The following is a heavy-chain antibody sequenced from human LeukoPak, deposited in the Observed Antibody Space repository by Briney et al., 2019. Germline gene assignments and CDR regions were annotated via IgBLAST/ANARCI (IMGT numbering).Heavy chain of an antibody. V-gene: IGHV3-11*01. J-gene: IGHJ6*03. CDR3: VRVGNRNQDYYYSYMDV. CDR2: ITSSGATI. Sequence: GGSLRLSCAASGFIFSDHYMGWVRQAPGKGLEWVSYITSSGATIYYADSVEGRFTVSRDNAKNSLYLQMDSLRVEDTALYYCVRVGNRNQDYYYSYMDVWGRGTTVTVSS. CDR1: GFIFSDHY.